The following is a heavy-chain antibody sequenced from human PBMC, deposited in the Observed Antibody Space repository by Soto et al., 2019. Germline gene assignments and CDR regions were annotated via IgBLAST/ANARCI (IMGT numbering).Heavy chain of an antibody. CDR1: GFIFKMYW. D-gene: IGHD3-10*01. Sequence: EVQLVESGGGLVPPGGSVRLSCAASGFIFKMYWMHWVRQTPGKGLVWISRIYNDGSYTDYADSVRGRLAISRDNVNDTLYRQMNNLRAEDSGMYYCTRGPRPISTGTGAYLGQGTQVTVSS. J-gene: IGHJ4*02. CDR3: TRGPRPISTGTGAY. V-gene: IGHV3-74*01. CDR2: IYNDGSYT.